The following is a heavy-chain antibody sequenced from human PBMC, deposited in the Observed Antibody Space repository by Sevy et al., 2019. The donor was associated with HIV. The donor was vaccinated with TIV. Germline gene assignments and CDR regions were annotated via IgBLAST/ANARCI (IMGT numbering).Heavy chain of an antibody. V-gene: IGHV1-69*13. D-gene: IGHD6-19*01. CDR1: GGTFSSYG. Sequence: ASVKVSCKASGGTFSSYGISWVRQAPGQGLEWMGGIIPILGTVNYAQKFQGRVTITADESTKTAYIELSSLRSEDPAGYYCARGGGNGWYYFDYWGQETLVTVSS. CDR3: ARGGGNGWYYFDY. J-gene: IGHJ4*02. CDR2: IIPILGTV.